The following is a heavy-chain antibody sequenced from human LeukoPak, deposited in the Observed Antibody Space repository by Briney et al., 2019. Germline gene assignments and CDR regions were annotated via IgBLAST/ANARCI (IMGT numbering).Heavy chain of an antibody. V-gene: IGHV4-39*01. J-gene: IGHJ4*02. D-gene: IGHD1-26*01. CDR2: IYYRGST. CDR1: GGSMSSSSYY. Sequence: PSETLSLTCTVSGGSMSSSSYYWGWIRQPPGKGLEWIATIYYRGSTYYNPSLKSRVTIAVDTSKNQFSLKLSSVTAADTAVYYCARQGSGNYLSPVNYWGQGTLVTVSS. CDR3: ARQGSGNYLSPVNY.